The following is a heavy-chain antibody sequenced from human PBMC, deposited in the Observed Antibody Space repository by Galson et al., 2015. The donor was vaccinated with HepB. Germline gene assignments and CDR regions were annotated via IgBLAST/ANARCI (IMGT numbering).Heavy chain of an antibody. D-gene: IGHD4-17*01. J-gene: IGHJ4*02. Sequence: SLRLSCAASRFTFSDYYMTWIRQAPGKGLEWLSYISGGATYTNYADSVKGRFTISRDNAKNSLFLQINGLRAEDTAVYYCAGVADADYGDHTHFDSWGQGTLVTVSS. CDR3: AGVADADYGDHTHFDS. CDR1: RFTFSDYY. CDR2: ISGGATYT. V-gene: IGHV3-11*06.